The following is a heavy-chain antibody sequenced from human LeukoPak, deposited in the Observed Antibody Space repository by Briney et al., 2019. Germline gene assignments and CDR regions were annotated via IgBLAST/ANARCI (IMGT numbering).Heavy chain of an antibody. D-gene: IGHD3-10*01. V-gene: IGHV3-23*01. Sequence: GGSLRLSCAASGFTFSSYAMSWVRQAPGKGLEWVSGICGSGGSTYYADSVKGRFTSSRDNSKNRLYLQINSLRAENTAVYYCAKRPRGNYLDPFDYWGQGTLVTVSS. CDR2: ICGSGGST. CDR3: AKRPRGNYLDPFDY. CDR1: GFTFSSYA. J-gene: IGHJ4*02.